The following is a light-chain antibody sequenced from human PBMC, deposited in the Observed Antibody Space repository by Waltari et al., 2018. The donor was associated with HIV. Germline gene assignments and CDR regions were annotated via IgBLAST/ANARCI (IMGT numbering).Light chain of an antibody. CDR2: AAS. Sequence: DIQMTQSPSSVSASVGDRVTITCRANQSINTWLAWYQQRPDRVPKPLIFAASNLQSGAPSRFRGSGSGTEFTLIIENWQPDEFATYCCHQYNGLPPTVGGGTKV. CDR1: QSINTW. CDR3: HQYNGLPPT. J-gene: IGKJ4*01. V-gene: IGKV1D-16*01.